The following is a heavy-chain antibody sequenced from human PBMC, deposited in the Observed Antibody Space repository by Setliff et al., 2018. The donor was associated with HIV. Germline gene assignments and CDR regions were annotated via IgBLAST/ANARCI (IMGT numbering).Heavy chain of an antibody. CDR3: ARENYGSGSLGVFDP. CDR2: IYTSGST. D-gene: IGHD3-10*01. V-gene: IGHV4-61*02. Sequence: SETLSLTCTVSGGSISSGSYHWSWIRQPAGKGLEWTGRIYTSGSTNYNPSLKSRVTISVDTSKNQFSLKLSSVTAADTAVYYCARENYGSGSLGVFDPWGQGTLVTVSS. J-gene: IGHJ5*02. CDR1: GGSISSGSYH.